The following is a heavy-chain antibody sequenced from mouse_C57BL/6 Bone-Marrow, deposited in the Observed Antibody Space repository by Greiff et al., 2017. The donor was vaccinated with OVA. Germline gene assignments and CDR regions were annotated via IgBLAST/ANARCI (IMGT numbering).Heavy chain of an antibody. V-gene: IGHV1-53*01. J-gene: IGHJ3*01. CDR2: INPSNGGT. Sequence: VQLQQPGTELVKPGASVKLSCKASGYTFTSYWMHWVKQRPGQGLEWIGNINPSNGGTNYNEKFKSKATLTVDKYSSTAYMQLSSLTSEDSAVYYCARRRGQLRFWFAYWGQGTLVTVSA. CDR3: ARRRGQLRFWFAY. CDR1: GYTFTSYW. D-gene: IGHD3-2*02.